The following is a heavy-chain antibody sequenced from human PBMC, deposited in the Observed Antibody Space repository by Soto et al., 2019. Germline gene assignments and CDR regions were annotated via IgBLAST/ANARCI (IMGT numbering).Heavy chain of an antibody. V-gene: IGHV1-46*03. D-gene: IGHD3-16*01. CDR1: GFTFTNYY. CDR2: TSPSGDTS. Sequence: QVQLVQSGAEVKKPGASVKVSCKTSGFTFTNYYIHWVRQAPGHGLEWMGLTSPSGDTSNYAQKFQGRVIMTRDTSTSTVYMELSSLRSEDTAVYYCTRATIWYGGGYWGQGTLVTVSS. CDR3: TRATIWYGGGY. J-gene: IGHJ4*02.